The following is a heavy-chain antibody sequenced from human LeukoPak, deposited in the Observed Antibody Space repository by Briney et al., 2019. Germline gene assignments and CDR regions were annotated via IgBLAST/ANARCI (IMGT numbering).Heavy chain of an antibody. J-gene: IGHJ4*02. CDR1: GGSISSSNW. D-gene: IGHD3-16*01. V-gene: IGHV4-4*02. CDR2: IYHSGST. CDR3: ARDLGDIGIDY. Sequence: SETLSLTCAVSGGSISSSNWWSWVRQPPGKGLEWIGEIYHSGSTNYNPSLKSRVTISVDKPKNQFSLKLSSVTAADTAVYYCARDLGDIGIDYWGQGTLVTVSS.